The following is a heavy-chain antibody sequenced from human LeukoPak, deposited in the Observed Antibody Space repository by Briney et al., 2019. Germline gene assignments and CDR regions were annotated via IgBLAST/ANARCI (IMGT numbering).Heavy chain of an antibody. J-gene: IGHJ3*01. Sequence: SETLSLTCTVSGGSISSYYWNWIRQPPGKVLEWIGYIYYSGSTNYNPSLKSRVTISVDTSKNQFSLKLSSVTAADTAVYYCARGGDSSGYPEAFDVWGQGTMVTVSS. CDR1: GGSISSYY. CDR2: IYYSGST. D-gene: IGHD3-22*01. CDR3: ARGGDSSGYPEAFDV. V-gene: IGHV4-59*01.